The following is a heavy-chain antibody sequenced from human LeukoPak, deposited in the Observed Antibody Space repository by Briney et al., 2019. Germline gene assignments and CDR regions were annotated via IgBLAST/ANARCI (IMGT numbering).Heavy chain of an antibody. J-gene: IGHJ4*02. D-gene: IGHD2-2*01. CDR3: ARLDIVVVPAAMYYIDY. V-gene: IGHV4-59*08. CDR2: IYYSGST. CDR1: GGSISSYY. Sequence: PSETLSLTCTVSGGSISSYYWSWIRQPPGKGLEWIGYIYYSGSTNYNPSLKSRVTISVDTSKNQFSLKLRSVTAADTAVYYCARLDIVVVPAAMYYIDYWGQGTLVTVSS.